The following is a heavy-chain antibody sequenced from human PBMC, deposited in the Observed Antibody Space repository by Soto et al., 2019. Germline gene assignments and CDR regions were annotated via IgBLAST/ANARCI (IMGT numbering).Heavy chain of an antibody. J-gene: IGHJ5*02. V-gene: IGHV4-34*01. D-gene: IGHD3-3*01. CDR1: GGSFSGYY. Sequence: SETLSLTCAVYGGSFSGYYWSWIRQPPGKGLEWIGEINHSGSTNYNPSLKSRVTISVDTSKNQFSLKLSSVTAADTAVYYCARDQGFLEWLSYRSNWFDPLGQGTLVTVSS. CDR3: ARDQGFLEWLSYRSNWFDP. CDR2: INHSGST.